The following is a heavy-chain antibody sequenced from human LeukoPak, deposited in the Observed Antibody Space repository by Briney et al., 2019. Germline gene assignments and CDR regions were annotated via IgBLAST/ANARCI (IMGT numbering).Heavy chain of an antibody. V-gene: IGHV4-34*01. D-gene: IGHD6-19*01. Sequence: PSETLSLTCAVYGGSFSGYYWSWIRQPPGKGLEWIGEINHSGSTNYNPSLKSRVTISVDTSKNQFSLKLSSVTAADTAVYYCARGGAVAGTIYYYYYYMDVWGKGTTVTVSS. CDR1: GGSFSGYY. CDR2: INHSGST. J-gene: IGHJ6*03. CDR3: ARGGAVAGTIYYYYYYMDV.